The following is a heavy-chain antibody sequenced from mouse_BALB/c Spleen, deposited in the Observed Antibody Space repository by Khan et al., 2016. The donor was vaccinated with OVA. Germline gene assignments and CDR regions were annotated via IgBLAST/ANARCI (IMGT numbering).Heavy chain of an antibody. D-gene: IGHD2-14*01. Sequence: VQLQQSGAELVRPGSSVKISCKASGYAFSNYWMNWVKQRPGQGLEWIGQIYPGDGDTSFNGKFRGKATLTADKSSSKAYMQLSSLTSEDSAVYFCARSGYDYFAYWGQGTLVTVSA. CDR3: ARSGYDYFAY. CDR1: GYAFSNYW. CDR2: IYPGDGDT. V-gene: IGHV1-80*01. J-gene: IGHJ3*01.